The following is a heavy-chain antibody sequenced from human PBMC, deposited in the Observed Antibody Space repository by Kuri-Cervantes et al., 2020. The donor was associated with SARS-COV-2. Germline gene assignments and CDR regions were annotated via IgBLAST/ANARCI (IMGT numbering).Heavy chain of an antibody. CDR2: IYYSGST. CDR3: AREQTGETRAFDY. J-gene: IGHJ4*02. Sequence: SETLSLTCTVSGGSISSSSYYWGWIRQPPGKGLEWIGSIYYSGSTYYNPSLKSRVTISVDTSKNQFSLHLNSVTPEDTAVYYCAREQTGETRAFDYWGQGTLVTVSS. CDR1: GGSISSSSYY. V-gene: IGHV4-39*01. D-gene: IGHD2-8*02.